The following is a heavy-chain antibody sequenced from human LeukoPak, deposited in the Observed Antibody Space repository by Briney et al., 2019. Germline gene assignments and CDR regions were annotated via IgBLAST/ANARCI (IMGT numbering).Heavy chain of an antibody. D-gene: IGHD4-17*01. J-gene: IGHJ4*02. CDR1: GFTFSSHG. Sequence: PVGSLRLSCVASGFTFSSHGMSWVRQAPGKGLEWVSGISGSGGGTFYADSARGRFTISRDNSKNTVYLQMNSLRAEDTAVYYCAKSATTVTRNFEYWGQGTLVTVSS. CDR2: ISGSGGGT. CDR3: AKSATTVTRNFEY. V-gene: IGHV3-23*01.